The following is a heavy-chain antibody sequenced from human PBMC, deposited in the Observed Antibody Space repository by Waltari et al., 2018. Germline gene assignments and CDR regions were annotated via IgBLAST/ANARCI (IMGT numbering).Heavy chain of an antibody. Sequence: EVQLVESGGGLVQPGGSLRLSCAASGFTFSSYEMNWVRQAPGKGLEWVSYISSSGSTLYYADSLKGRFTISRDNAQNSLYLQMNSLRAEDTAVYYCARDVQPGSYADYWGQGTLVTVSS. CDR3: ARDVQPGSYADY. V-gene: IGHV3-48*03. CDR1: GFTFSSYE. CDR2: ISSSGSTL. J-gene: IGHJ4*02. D-gene: IGHD1-26*01.